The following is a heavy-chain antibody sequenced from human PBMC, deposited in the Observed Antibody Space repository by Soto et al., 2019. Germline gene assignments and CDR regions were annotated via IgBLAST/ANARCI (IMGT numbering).Heavy chain of an antibody. CDR1: GGSFSGYY. J-gene: IGHJ6*02. CDR3: ARAGRYYYGMDV. Sequence: SETLSLTCAVYGGSFSGYYWSWIRQPPGKGLEWIGEINHSGSTNSNPSLKSRVTISVDMSKNQFSLKLSSVSAADTAVYYCARAGRYYYGMDVWGQGTTVTVSS. V-gene: IGHV4-34*01. CDR2: INHSGST.